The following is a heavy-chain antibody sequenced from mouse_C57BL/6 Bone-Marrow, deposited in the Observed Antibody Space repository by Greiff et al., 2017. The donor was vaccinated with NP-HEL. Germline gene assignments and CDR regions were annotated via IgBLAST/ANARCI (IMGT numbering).Heavy chain of an antibody. CDR3: ARSEETFYYAMDY. CDR1: GYTFTSYD. J-gene: IGHJ4*01. V-gene: IGHV1-85*01. CDR2: IYPRDGST. Sequence: QVHVKQSGPELVKPGASVKLSCKASGYTFTSYDINWVKQRPGQGLEWIGWIYPRDGSTKYNEKFKGKATLTVDTSSSTAYMELHSLTSEDSAVYFCARSEETFYYAMDYWGQGTSVTVSS.